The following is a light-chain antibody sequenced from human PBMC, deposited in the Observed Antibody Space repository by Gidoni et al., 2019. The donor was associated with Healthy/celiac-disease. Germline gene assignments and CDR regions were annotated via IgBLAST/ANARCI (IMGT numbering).Light chain of an antibody. V-gene: IGLV1-40*01. CDR3: QSYDSSLSGPRV. Sequence: QSLLTQPPSVSGAPAQRVTISCTRSSSNIGAGYDVHWYQQLPGTAPKPLIYGNSNRPSGVPDRFSGSKSGTSASLSITGLQAEDEAGYYCQSYDSSLSGPRVFGGGTKLTVL. CDR2: GNS. CDR1: SSNIGAGYD. J-gene: IGLJ2*01.